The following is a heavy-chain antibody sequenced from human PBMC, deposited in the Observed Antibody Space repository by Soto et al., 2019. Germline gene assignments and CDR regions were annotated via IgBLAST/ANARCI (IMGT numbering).Heavy chain of an antibody. Sequence: ASVKVSCKASGYTFTRYTMNWVRQAPGQRLEWMGWINPDNGNTKSSRKFQDRVIITRDTSASTAYMDLSSLRSEDTAVYYCARGIATGQLDPWGQGTLVTVYS. CDR3: ARGIATGQLDP. CDR1: GYTFTRYT. J-gene: IGHJ5*02. V-gene: IGHV1-3*01. CDR2: INPDNGNT. D-gene: IGHD2-15*01.